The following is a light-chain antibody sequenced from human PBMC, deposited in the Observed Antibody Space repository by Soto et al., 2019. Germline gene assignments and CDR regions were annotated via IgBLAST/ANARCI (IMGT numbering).Light chain of an antibody. CDR2: INYDGTH. CDR1: SGYITYA. V-gene: IGLV4-69*01. CDR3: QSLGTSIQV. Sequence: QSVLTQSPSASASLGASVKLTCTLSSGYITYAIAWHQQQSEKGPRFLMKINYDGTHSKGDGFFDRFSGSSSGAERHLTISSLQSEDEADYYCQSLGTSIQVFGGGTKLTVL. J-gene: IGLJ3*02.